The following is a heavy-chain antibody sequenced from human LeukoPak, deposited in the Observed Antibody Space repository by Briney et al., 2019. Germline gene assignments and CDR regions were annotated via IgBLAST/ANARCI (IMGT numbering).Heavy chain of an antibody. CDR1: GGSISSYY. Sequence: PSETLSLTCTVSGGSISSYYWSWIRQPPGKGLEWIGEINHSGSTNYNPSLKSRVTISVDTSKNQFSLKLSSVTAADTAVYYCARRPFPFRRYFDYWGQGTLVTVSS. V-gene: IGHV4-34*01. CDR2: INHSGST. CDR3: ARRPFPFRRYFDY. J-gene: IGHJ4*02.